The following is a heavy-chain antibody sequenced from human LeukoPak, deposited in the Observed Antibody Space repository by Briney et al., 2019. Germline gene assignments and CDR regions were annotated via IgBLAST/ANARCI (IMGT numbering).Heavy chain of an antibody. CDR1: GFTFSSYG. J-gene: IGHJ4*02. CDR3: AKEQVAGTPFFDY. V-gene: IGHV3-30*18. D-gene: IGHD6-19*01. CDR2: ISYDGSNK. Sequence: GGSLRLSCAASGFTFSSYGMHWVRQAPGKELEWVAVISYDGSNKYYADSVKGRFTISRDNSKNTLYLQMNSLRAEDTAVYYCAKEQVAGTPFFDYWGQGTLVTVSS.